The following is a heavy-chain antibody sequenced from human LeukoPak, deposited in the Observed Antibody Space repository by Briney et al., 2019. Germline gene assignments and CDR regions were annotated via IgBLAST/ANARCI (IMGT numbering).Heavy chain of an antibody. V-gene: IGHV3-30*04. CDR3: ARDQQGSDFWSGYFTLGYYYGMDV. CDR1: GFTFSSYA. CDR2: ISYDGSNK. D-gene: IGHD3-3*01. Sequence: GGSLRLSCAASGFTFSSYAMHWVRQAPGKGLEWVAVISYDGSNKYYADSVKGRFTISRDNSKNTLYLQMNSLRAEDTAVYYCARDQQGSDFWSGYFTLGYYYGMDVWGQGTTVTVSS. J-gene: IGHJ6*02.